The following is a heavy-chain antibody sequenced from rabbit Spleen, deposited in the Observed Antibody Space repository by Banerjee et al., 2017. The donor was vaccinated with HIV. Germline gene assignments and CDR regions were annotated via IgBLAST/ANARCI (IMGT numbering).Heavy chain of an antibody. V-gene: IGHV1S40*01. D-gene: IGHD1-1*01. CDR2: IEGGGSAFT. Sequence: QSLEESGGDLVKPGASLTLTCTASGVSFSSDQYMCWVRQAPGKGLEWIACIEGGGSAFTYFASWAKGRFTISKTSSTTVTLQMTSLTAADTATYFCARRPNSGYNPLNLWGPGTLVTVS. CDR1: GVSFSSDQY. CDR3: ARRPNSGYNPLNL. J-gene: IGHJ4*01.